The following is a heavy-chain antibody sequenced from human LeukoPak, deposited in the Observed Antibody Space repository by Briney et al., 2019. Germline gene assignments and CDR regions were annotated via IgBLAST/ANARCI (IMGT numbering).Heavy chain of an antibody. CDR1: GFTVSSNY. Sequence: PGGSLRLSCAASGFTVSSNYMSWVRQAPGKWLEWVSVIYSGGSTYYADSVKGRFTISRDNSKNTLYLQMNSLRAEDTAVYYCASCITMVRGVIDYAFDIWGQGTMVTVSS. V-gene: IGHV3-53*01. CDR3: ASCITMVRGVIDYAFDI. D-gene: IGHD3-10*01. J-gene: IGHJ3*02. CDR2: IYSGGST.